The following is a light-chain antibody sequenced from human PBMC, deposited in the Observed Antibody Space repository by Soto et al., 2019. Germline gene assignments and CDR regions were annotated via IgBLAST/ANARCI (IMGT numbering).Light chain of an antibody. CDR2: GAS. V-gene: IGKV3-15*01. CDR1: QSVSDK. CDR3: QQFNNWPRT. J-gene: IGKJ1*01. Sequence: EIEPTQSPATLSVSPGERVTLSCRASQSVSDKLAWYQQKPGQAPRLLIYGASSRASGIPARFSGSGSGTDFTLTISSLQSEDFAVYYCQQFNNWPRTFGQGTKVDIK.